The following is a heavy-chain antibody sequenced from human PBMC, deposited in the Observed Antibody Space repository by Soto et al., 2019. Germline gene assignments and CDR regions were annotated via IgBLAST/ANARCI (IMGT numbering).Heavy chain of an antibody. CDR2: INHSGST. V-gene: IGHV4-34*01. CDR1: GGSFSGYY. Sequence: QVQLQQWGAGLLKPSETLSVTCAVYGGSFSGYYWSWIRQPPGKGLEWIGEINHSGSTNYNPSLKSRVTISVDTSKNQFSLKLSSVTAADTAVYYCARGQAGSYYSLDYWGQGTLVTVSS. J-gene: IGHJ4*02. D-gene: IGHD1-26*01. CDR3: ARGQAGSYYSLDY.